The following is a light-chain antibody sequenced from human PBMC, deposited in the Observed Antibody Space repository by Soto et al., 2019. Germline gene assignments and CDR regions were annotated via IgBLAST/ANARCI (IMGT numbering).Light chain of an antibody. CDR2: DAS. V-gene: IGKV3-11*01. CDR1: QRVSNS. J-gene: IGKJ5*01. CDR3: QLSQQRSDWPPIT. Sequence: DTLLTPSPATLSLSPGERVTLSCRATQRVSNSLAWYQQKSGQAPRLLIYDASFRATGIPARFSGSGSGTDFTLTISSLEPEDFAVYYCQLSQQRSDWPPITFGQGTRLEIK.